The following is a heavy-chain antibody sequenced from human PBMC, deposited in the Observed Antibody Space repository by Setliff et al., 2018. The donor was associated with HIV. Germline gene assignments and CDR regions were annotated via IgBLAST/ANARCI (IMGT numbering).Heavy chain of an antibody. CDR2: IYTSGST. Sequence: KPSETLSLTCTVSGGSISSYYWSWIRQPPGKGLEWIGYIYTSGSTNYNPSLKSRVTIPVDTSKNQFSLKLSSVTAADTAVYYCARGLSFYDPGGFDYWGQGTLVTVSS. D-gene: IGHD3-22*01. V-gene: IGHV4-4*09. CDR3: ARGLSFYDPGGFDY. CDR1: GGSISSYY. J-gene: IGHJ4*02.